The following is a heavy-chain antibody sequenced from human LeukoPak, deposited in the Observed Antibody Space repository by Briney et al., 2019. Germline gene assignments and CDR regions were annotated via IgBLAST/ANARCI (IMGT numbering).Heavy chain of an antibody. CDR2: IFYSGTT. CDR1: NGSMTSDSYY. V-gene: IGHV4-39*02. Sequence: SETLSLTCTVSNGSMTSDSYYWAWVRQPPGKGLEWIGTIFYSGTTYYSASLKSRVTVSLDTSKKDFSLRLSSVTAADTAAYYCARLWIVATWFDAWRQGALVTVSS. D-gene: IGHD2-2*03. CDR3: ARLWIVATWFDA. J-gene: IGHJ5*02.